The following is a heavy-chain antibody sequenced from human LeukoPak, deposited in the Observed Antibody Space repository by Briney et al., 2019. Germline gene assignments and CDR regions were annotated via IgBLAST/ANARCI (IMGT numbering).Heavy chain of an antibody. V-gene: IGHV3-30*18. Sequence: GGSLRLSCAASGFTFSSYGMHWVRQAPGKGLEWVAVISYGGSDKYYADSVKGRFTISRDNSKNTLYLQMNSLRTEDTAVYYCAKDGYPLGYCSSTSCPYYFNYWGQGTLVTVSS. J-gene: IGHJ4*02. CDR2: ISYGGSDK. CDR1: GFTFSSYG. D-gene: IGHD2-2*01. CDR3: AKDGYPLGYCSSTSCPYYFNY.